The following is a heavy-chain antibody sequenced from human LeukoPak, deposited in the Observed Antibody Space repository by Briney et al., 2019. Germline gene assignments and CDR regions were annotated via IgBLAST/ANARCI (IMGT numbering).Heavy chain of an antibody. CDR2: IYPGDSDT. D-gene: IGHD6-13*01. CDR1: GYSFTSYW. CDR3: ARLSGSSWFYYYYGMDV. J-gene: IGHJ6*02. V-gene: IGHV5-51*01. Sequence: GESLKISCKGSGYSFTSYWIGWVRQIPGKGLEWMGIIYPGDSDTRYSPSFQGQVTISADKSISTAYLQWSSLKASDTAMYYCARLSGSSWFYYYYGMDVWGQGTTVTVSS.